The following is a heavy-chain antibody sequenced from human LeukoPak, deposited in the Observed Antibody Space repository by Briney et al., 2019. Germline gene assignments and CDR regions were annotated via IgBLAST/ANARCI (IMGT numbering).Heavy chain of an antibody. V-gene: IGHV3-53*01. Sequence: GGSLRLSCTASGFTVSSHYLSWVRQAPGKGLEWVSVIYRDGHTYSADSMRGRFTISRDISKNTVYLQMNSLRAEDTAVYSCASELFGESGYWGQGTLVTVSS. CDR3: ASELFGESGY. CDR2: IYRDGHT. CDR1: GFTVSSHY. J-gene: IGHJ4*02. D-gene: IGHD3-10*02.